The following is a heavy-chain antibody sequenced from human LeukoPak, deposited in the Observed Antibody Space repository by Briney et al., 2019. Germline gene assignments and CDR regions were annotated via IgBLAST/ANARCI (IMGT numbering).Heavy chain of an antibody. D-gene: IGHD3-22*01. CDR2: ISTHNGNT. V-gene: IGHV1-18*01. CDR1: GYTCTFFG. CDR3: ARDYYHDSSSTYYYFDY. Sequence: ASVKVSCKTSGYTCTFFGITWVRQAPGQGLEWLGWISTHNGNTNSAQKFQGRVTMTTDTSTSTAYMELRGLRSDDTAVYFCARDYYHDSSSTYYYFDYWGRGTLVTVSA. J-gene: IGHJ4*02.